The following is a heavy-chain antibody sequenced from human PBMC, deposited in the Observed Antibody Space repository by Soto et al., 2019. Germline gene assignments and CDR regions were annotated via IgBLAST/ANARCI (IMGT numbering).Heavy chain of an antibody. Sequence: GGSLRLSCAASGFTFSSYSMNWVRQAPGKGLEWVSSISSSSSYIYYADSVKGRFTISRDNAKNSLYLQMNSLGAEDTAVYYCARGEDPGIAVAGTVDYWGQGTLVTVSS. D-gene: IGHD6-19*01. CDR3: ARGEDPGIAVAGTVDY. CDR2: ISSSSSYI. V-gene: IGHV3-21*01. CDR1: GFTFSSYS. J-gene: IGHJ4*02.